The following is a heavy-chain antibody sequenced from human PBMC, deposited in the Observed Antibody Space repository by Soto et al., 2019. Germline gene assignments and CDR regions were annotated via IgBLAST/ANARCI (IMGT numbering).Heavy chain of an antibody. CDR1: GYTFTSYY. V-gene: IGHV1-46*03. D-gene: IGHD3-16*02. J-gene: IGHJ4*02. Sequence: ASVKVSCKASGYTFTSYYMHWVRQAPGQGLEWMGIINPSGGSTSYAQKFQGRVTMTRDTSTSTVYMELSSLRSEDTAVYYCARDLFGGVTVIPGFDYWGQGTLVTVSS. CDR3: ARDLFGGVTVIPGFDY. CDR2: INPSGGST.